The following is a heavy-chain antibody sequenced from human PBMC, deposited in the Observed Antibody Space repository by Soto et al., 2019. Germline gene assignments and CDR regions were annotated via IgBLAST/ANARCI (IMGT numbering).Heavy chain of an antibody. CDR3: ASVERAYGGGDCYDY. Sequence: EVQLVESGGGLVKPGGSLRLSCAASGFTFSSYSMNWVRQAPGKGLEWVSSISSSSSYIYYADSVKGRFTISRDNAKNSLYRQMNSLRAEDTAVYYCASVERAYGGGDCYDYWGQGTLVTVSS. V-gene: IGHV3-21*01. CDR1: GFTFSSYS. J-gene: IGHJ4*02. CDR2: ISSSSSYI. D-gene: IGHD2-21*01.